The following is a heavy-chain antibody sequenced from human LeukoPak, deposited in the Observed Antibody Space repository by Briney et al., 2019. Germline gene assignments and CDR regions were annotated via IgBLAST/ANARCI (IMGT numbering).Heavy chain of an antibody. CDR1: RCTFEDHA. CDR2: ISGNGNNI. J-gene: IGHJ4*02. D-gene: IGHD3-3*01. CDR3: AKDLAEFSDFWRGYFGGFFF. Sequence: GGSLRLSCAASRCTFEDHAMHWVRQGPGKGLEWVSLISGNGNNIYYADSVKGRFTISRDNSKNSLYLQMNSLRAQDTALYYCAKDLAEFSDFWRGYFGGFFFWGEGTLVTVSS. V-gene: IGHV3-43*02.